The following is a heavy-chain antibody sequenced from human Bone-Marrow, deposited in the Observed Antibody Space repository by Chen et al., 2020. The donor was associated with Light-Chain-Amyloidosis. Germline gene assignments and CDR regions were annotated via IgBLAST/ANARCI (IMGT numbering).Heavy chain of an antibody. CDR3: ARMSFFETSDALDV. V-gene: IGHV2-70*04. CDR2: IDWDGDK. D-gene: IGHD3-9*01. Sequence: QVTVKESGPALVKPTQTLTLTCTFSGFSLSSNGMRLNWIRQPPGKALEWLARIDWDGDKYYTPSLETRRTISKDPSKNQVVLTMTNMDPVDTATYYCARMSFFETSDALDVWGQGTMITVSS. CDR1: GFSLSSNGMR. J-gene: IGHJ3*01.